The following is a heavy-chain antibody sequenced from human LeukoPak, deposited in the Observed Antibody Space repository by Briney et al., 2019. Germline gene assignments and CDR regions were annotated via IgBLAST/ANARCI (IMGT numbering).Heavy chain of an antibody. CDR2: ISWNSGSI. CDR1: GFTFDDYA. Sequence: PGGSLRLSCAASGFTFDDYAMHWVRQAPGKGLEWVSGISWNSGSIGYADSVKGRFTISRDNAKNSLYLQMNSLRAEDTAVYYCAREKEGDAPRPTGDIAAAGTDYWGQGTLVTVSS. J-gene: IGHJ4*02. D-gene: IGHD6-13*01. CDR3: AREKEGDAPRPTGDIAAAGTDY. V-gene: IGHV3-9*01.